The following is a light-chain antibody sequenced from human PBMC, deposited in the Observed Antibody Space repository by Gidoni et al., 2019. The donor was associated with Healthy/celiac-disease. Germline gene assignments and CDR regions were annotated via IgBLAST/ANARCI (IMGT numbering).Light chain of an antibody. CDR1: QGISSY. J-gene: IGKJ1*01. CDR2: AAA. Sequence: AIRMTQSPSSFSASTGDRVTITCRASQGISSYLAWYHHRPGKAPKLLIYAAATLQSGVPSRFRGSGSGTDFTLTISCLQSEDFATYYCQQYYSYPPWTFGQGTKVEIK. V-gene: IGKV1-8*01. CDR3: QQYYSYPPWT.